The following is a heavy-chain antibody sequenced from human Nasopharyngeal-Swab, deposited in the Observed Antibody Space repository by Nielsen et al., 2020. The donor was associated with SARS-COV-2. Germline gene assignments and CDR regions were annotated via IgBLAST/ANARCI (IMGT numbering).Heavy chain of an antibody. CDR1: GGSISSYY. J-gene: IGHJ3*01. Sequence: SETLSLTCTVSGGSISSYYWSWIRQPPGKGLEWIGYIYYSGSTNYYNPSLASRVTISIDTSKNQFSLKLSSVTAADTAVYYCAREVINQAVSDAFDFWGQGTMVTVSS. CDR3: AREVINQAVSDAFDF. V-gene: IGHV4-59*01. D-gene: IGHD3-16*02. CDR2: IYYSGST.